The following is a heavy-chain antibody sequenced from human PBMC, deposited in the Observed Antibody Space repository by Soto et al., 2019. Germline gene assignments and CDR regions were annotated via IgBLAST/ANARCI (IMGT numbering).Heavy chain of an antibody. CDR1: GGTFSSYA. V-gene: IGHV1-69*13. D-gene: IGHD3-10*01. Sequence: GASVKVSCKASGGTFSSYAISWVRQAPGQGLEWMGGIIPIFGTANYAQKFQGRVTITADESTSTAYMELSSLRSEDTAVYYCAVNYYGSRSYSPYWGQGTLVTVSS. J-gene: IGHJ4*02. CDR2: IIPIFGTA. CDR3: AVNYYGSRSYSPY.